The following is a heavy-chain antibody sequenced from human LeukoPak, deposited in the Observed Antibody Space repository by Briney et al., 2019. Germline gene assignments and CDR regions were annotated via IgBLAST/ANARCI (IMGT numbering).Heavy chain of an antibody. D-gene: IGHD3-10*01. J-gene: IGHJ5*02. Sequence: SETLSLTCTVSGGSISSSSYYWGWIRQPPGKGLEWIGSIYYSGSTYYNPSLKSRVTISVDTSKNQFSLRLSSVTAADTAVYYCARVEGLWFGESYWFDPWGQGTLVTVSS. CDR3: ARVEGLWFGESYWFDP. CDR1: GGSISSSSYY. V-gene: IGHV4-39*01. CDR2: IYYSGST.